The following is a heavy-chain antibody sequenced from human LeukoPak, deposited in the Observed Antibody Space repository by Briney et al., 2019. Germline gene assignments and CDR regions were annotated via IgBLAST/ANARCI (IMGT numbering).Heavy chain of an antibody. V-gene: IGHV3-23*01. CDR2: ISGSGGST. CDR1: GFTFSSYA. CDR3: AKSLGVRDYYYDSSGYYYFDY. Sequence: GGSLRLSCAASGFTFSSYAMSWVRQAPGKVLEWVSAISGSGGSTYYADSVKGRFTISRDNSKTTLYLQMTSLRAEDTAVYYCAKSLGVRDYYYDSSGYYYFDYWGQGTLVTVSS. D-gene: IGHD3-22*01. J-gene: IGHJ4*02.